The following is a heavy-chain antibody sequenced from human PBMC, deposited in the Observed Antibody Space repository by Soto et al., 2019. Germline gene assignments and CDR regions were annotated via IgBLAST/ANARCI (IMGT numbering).Heavy chain of an antibody. CDR2: IYYSGST. D-gene: IGHD4-17*01. J-gene: IGHJ5*02. Sequence: QVQLQESGPGLVKPSETLSLTCTVSGGSISSYYWSWIRQPPGKGLEWIGYIYYSGSTNYNPSLKSRVTISVDTSKNQFSLKLSSVTAADTAVYYCARLHYGDSPTDPYNWFDPWGQGTLVTVSS. CDR3: ARLHYGDSPTDPYNWFDP. CDR1: GGSISSYY. V-gene: IGHV4-59*08.